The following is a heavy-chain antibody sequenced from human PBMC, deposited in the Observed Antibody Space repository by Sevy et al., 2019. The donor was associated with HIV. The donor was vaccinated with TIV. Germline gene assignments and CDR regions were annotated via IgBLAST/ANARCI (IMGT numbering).Heavy chain of an antibody. D-gene: IGHD6-19*01. CDR1: GYTFTSYG. CDR2: ISAYNGNT. V-gene: IGHV1-18*01. J-gene: IGHJ6*02. CDR3: ARALGDIAVAAKSVYYGMDV. Sequence: ASVKVSCKASGYTFTSYGISWVRQAPGQGLEWMGWISAYNGNTNYAQKLQGRVTMTTDTSTSTAYMELRSLRPDDTAVYYWARALGDIAVAAKSVYYGMDVWDQGTTVTVSS.